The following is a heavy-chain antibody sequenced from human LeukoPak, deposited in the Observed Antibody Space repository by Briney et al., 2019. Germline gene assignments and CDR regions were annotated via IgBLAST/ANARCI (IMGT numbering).Heavy chain of an antibody. D-gene: IGHD6-19*01. V-gene: IGHV4-59*01. Sequence: SETLSLTCTVSGGSISSYYWSWIRQPPGKGLEWIGYIYHSGSTNYNPSLKSRVTISVDTSKNQFSLKLSSVTAADTAVYYCARGRSSGWFGYWGQGTLVTVSS. CDR3: ARGRSSGWFGY. CDR2: IYHSGST. CDR1: GGSISSYY. J-gene: IGHJ4*02.